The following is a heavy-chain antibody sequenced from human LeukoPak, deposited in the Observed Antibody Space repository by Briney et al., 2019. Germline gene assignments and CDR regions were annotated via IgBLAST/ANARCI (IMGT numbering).Heavy chain of an antibody. D-gene: IGHD3-22*01. J-gene: IGHJ4*02. Sequence: PSETLSLTCAVYGGSFSGYFWTWIRQPPGKGLEWIGEINHGGSTNYNPSLKSRVTISVDTFKNHFSLKLSSLTAADTAVYYCARGPPLTYDGSGYYFFDYWGQGTLVTVSS. V-gene: IGHV4-34*01. CDR2: INHGGST. CDR1: GGSFSGYF. CDR3: ARGPPLTYDGSGYYFFDY.